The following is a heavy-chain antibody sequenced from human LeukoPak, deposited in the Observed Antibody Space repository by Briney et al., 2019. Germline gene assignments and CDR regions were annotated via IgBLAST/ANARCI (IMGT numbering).Heavy chain of an antibody. J-gene: IGHJ3*02. Sequence: GGPLKLSWPPSGFTLVNPWRNGARQAQGKGLEWVGRIKNKIASGTTDYAAPVKGRFTISRDDSKNTLFLQMNSLKTEDTAMYYCTTNDAFDIWGQGTMVTVSS. V-gene: IGHV3-15*01. CDR2: IKNKIASGTT. CDR1: GFTLVNPW. CDR3: TTNDAFDI.